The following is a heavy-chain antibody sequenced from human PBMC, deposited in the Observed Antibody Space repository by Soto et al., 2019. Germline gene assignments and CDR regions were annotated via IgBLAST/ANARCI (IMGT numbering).Heavy chain of an antibody. J-gene: IGHJ4*02. CDR2: IDRQGSNK. V-gene: IGHV3-7*01. D-gene: IGHD2-15*01. CDR3: ANLDHGVEDGGRGDFDN. Sequence: EVQLVESGGGLVQPGESLRLSCTASRLTFGYDWMSWVRQAPGKGLEWVAAIDRQGSNKYYVGSVRGRFTISRDNAKNLLDVQMSSLGDDDTAVYYRANLDHGVEDGGRGDFDNWGQGTLVTVGS. CDR1: RLTFGYDW.